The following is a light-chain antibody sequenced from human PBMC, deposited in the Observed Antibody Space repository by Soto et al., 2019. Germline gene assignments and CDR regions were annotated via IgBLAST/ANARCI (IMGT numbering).Light chain of an antibody. V-gene: IGKV3-20*01. Sequence: EIVLTQSPPTLSLSPGERATLSCRASQSVSSSYLAWYQQKPGQAPRLLIYGASSRATGIPDRFSGSGSGTDFTLTISRLEPEDFAVYFCQQYGNSPPNTFGQGTKVDIK. CDR2: GAS. CDR1: QSVSSSY. J-gene: IGKJ2*01. CDR3: QQYGNSPPNT.